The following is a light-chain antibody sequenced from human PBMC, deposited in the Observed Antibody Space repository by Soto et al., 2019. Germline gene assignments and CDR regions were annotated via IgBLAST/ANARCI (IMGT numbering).Light chain of an antibody. CDR2: GAS. CDR1: QDVSSN. Sequence: EMVGTQSPATRSLSPGERATLSCRASQDVSSNLAWCQQKPGQAPSLLIYGASTRATGTPARFSGSGSGTEFTLTISSLQSEDYAVYFCQQYIRWPLTFGGGTKVDIK. J-gene: IGKJ4*01. V-gene: IGKV3-15*01. CDR3: QQYIRWPLT.